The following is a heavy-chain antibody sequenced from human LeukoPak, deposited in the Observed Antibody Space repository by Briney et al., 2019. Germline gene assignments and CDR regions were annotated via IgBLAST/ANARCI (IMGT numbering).Heavy chain of an antibody. CDR3: AKSNGYGLIDI. J-gene: IGHJ3*02. CDR1: GGSFSGYS. CDR2: INNSGST. Sequence: SETLSLTCVVYGGSFSGYSWGSVRQPPRKGLWWVGEINNSGSTNYNPSLTSRVTTSLDTSKNKFSLKLSSVSAAATRLYFSAKSNGYGLIDIWGQGTMVTVSS. V-gene: IGHV4-34*01. D-gene: IGHD3-22*01.